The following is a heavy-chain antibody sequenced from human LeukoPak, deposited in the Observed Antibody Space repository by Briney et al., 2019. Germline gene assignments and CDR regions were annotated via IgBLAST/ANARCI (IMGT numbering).Heavy chain of an antibody. CDR2: ISSSSSYI. CDR1: GFTFSSYS. D-gene: IGHD3-22*01. Sequence: GGSLRLSCAASGFTFSSYSMNWVRQAPGKGLEWVSSISSSSSYIYYADSVKGRFTISRDNAKNSLYLQMKSLRAEDTALYHCARVSWGSGYWFDPWGQGTLVTVSS. J-gene: IGHJ5*02. V-gene: IGHV3-21*04. CDR3: ARVSWGSGYWFDP.